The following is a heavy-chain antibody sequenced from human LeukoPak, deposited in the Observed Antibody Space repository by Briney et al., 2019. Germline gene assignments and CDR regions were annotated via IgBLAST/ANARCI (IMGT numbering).Heavy chain of an antibody. Sequence: PSETLSLTCAVYGGSFSGYYWSWIRQPPGKGLEWIGEINHSGSTNYNPSLKSRVTISVDTSKNQFSLKLSFVTAADTAVYYCASGYGSGSYFAFDIWGQGTMVTVSS. D-gene: IGHD3-10*01. CDR3: ASGYGSGSYFAFDI. CDR1: GGSFSGYY. J-gene: IGHJ3*02. V-gene: IGHV4-34*01. CDR2: INHSGST.